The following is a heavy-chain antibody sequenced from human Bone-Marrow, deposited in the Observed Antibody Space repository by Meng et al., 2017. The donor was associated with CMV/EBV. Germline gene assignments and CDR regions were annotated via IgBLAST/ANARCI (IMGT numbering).Heavy chain of an antibody. J-gene: IGHJ5*02. V-gene: IGHV3-20*04. D-gene: IGHD6-6*01. CDR3: AKDRGGIAARGDWFDP. Sequence: GESLKISCAASGFTFDDYGMSWVRQAPGKGLEWVSGINWNGGSTGYADSVKGRFIISRDNAKNSLYLQMNSLRAEDTAVYYCAKDRGGIAARGDWFDPWGQGTLVTVSS. CDR2: INWNGGST. CDR1: GFTFDDYG.